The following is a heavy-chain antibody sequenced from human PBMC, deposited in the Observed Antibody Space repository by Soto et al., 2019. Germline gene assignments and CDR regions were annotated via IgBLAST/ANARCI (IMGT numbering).Heavy chain of an antibody. Sequence: GGSLRLSCAASGFTFSSYAMHWVRQAPGKGLEWVAVISYDGSNKYYADSVKGRFTISRDNSKNTLYLQMNSLRAEDTAVYYCARRNSPFDYWGQGTLVTVSS. CDR3: ARRNSPFDY. CDR2: ISYDGSNK. CDR1: GFTFSSYA. D-gene: IGHD1-1*01. J-gene: IGHJ4*02. V-gene: IGHV3-30-3*01.